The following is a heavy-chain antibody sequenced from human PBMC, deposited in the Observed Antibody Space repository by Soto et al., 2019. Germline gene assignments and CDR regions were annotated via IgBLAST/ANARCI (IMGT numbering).Heavy chain of an antibody. CDR2: IYYSGST. CDR1: GGSVSSYY. CDR3: ARHNYGSGSTYFDY. J-gene: IGHJ4*02. Sequence: PSETLSLTCTVSGGSVSSYYWSWIRQPPGKGLEWIGYIYYSGSTNYNPSLKSRVTISVDTSKNQFSLKLNSMTAGDTAVYYCARHNYGSGSTYFDYWGQGTLVTVSS. V-gene: IGHV4-59*08. D-gene: IGHD3-10*01.